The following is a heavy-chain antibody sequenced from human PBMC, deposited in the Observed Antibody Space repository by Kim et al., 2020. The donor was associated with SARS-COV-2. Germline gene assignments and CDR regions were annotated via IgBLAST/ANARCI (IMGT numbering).Heavy chain of an antibody. J-gene: IGHJ5*02. V-gene: IGHV4-34*01. CDR3: ARAPHIVVVPAINWFDP. CDR2: INHSGST. D-gene: IGHD2-2*01. CDR1: GGSFSGYY. Sequence: SETLSLTCAVYGGSFSGYYWSWIRQPPGKGLEWIGEINHSGSTNYNPSLKSRVTISVDTSKNQFSLKLSSVTAADTAVYYCARAPHIVVVPAINWFDPWGQGTLVTVSS.